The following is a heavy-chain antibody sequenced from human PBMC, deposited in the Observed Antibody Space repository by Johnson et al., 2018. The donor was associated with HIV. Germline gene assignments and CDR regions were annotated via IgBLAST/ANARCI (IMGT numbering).Heavy chain of an antibody. J-gene: IGHJ3*02. D-gene: IGHD6-19*01. V-gene: IGHV3-66*02. CDR2: IYSGGST. CDR3: ARGDSSGWDAFDI. Sequence: VQLVESGGGLVQPGGSLRLSCAASGSTVSSNYMSWVRQAPGKGLEWVSVIYSGGSTYYADSVKGRFTISRDNSKNTLYLQMNSLRAEDTAVYYCARGDSSGWDAFDIWGQGTMVTVSS. CDR1: GSTVSSNY.